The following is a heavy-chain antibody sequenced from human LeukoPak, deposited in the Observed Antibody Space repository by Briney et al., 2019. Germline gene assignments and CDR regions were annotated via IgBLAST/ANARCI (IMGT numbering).Heavy chain of an antibody. CDR1: GGSISSSYW. D-gene: IGHD3-22*01. CDR3: ARDRYYYDSSGYYVFGY. CDR2: VYHSGST. V-gene: IGHV4-4*02. J-gene: IGHJ4*02. Sequence: SETLSLTCAVSGGSISSSYWWSWVRQPPGKGLEWIGEVYHSGSTNYNPSLKSRVTISVDKSKNQFSLKLSSVTAADTAVYYCARDRYYYDSSGYYVFGYWGQGTLVTVSS.